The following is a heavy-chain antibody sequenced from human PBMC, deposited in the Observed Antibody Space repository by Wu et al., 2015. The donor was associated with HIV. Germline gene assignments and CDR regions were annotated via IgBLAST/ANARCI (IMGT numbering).Heavy chain of an antibody. CDR3: AREGVGSGYGSYYYYMDV. CDR1: GGTFSSYA. Sequence: QVQLVQSGAEVKKPGSSVKVSCKASGGTFSSYAISWVRQAPGQGLEWMGGIIPIFGTANYAQKFQGRVTITADESTSTAYMELSSLRSEDTAVYYCAREGVGSGYGSYYYYMDVWGKGTTVTVSS. J-gene: IGHJ6*03. V-gene: IGHV1-69*12. D-gene: IGHD5-12*01. CDR2: IIPIFGTA.